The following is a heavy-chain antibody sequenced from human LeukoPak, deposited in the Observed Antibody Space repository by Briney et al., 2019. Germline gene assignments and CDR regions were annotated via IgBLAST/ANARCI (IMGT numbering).Heavy chain of an antibody. V-gene: IGHV1-2*02. CDR3: AGDLEL. J-gene: IGHJ5*02. CDR1: GYTFTDYY. Sequence: ASVKVSCKTSGYTFTDYYIHWVRPAPGQGLEWMGWINPNSGGTNYAQKFQGRVTMTRDTSISTAYMELNRLRSDDTAVYYCAGDLELWGQGSVVGVSS. CDR2: INPNSGGT.